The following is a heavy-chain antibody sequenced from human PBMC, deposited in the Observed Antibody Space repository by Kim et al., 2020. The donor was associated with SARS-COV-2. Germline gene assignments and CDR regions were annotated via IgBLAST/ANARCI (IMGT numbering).Heavy chain of an antibody. CDR2: IYSGGST. Sequence: GGSLRLSCAASGFTVSSNYMSWVRQAPGKGLEWVSVIYSGGSTYYADSVKGRFTISRDNSKNTLYLQMNSLRAEDTAVYYCARDESHYSSGPYGMDVWGQGTTVTVSS. V-gene: IGHV3-53*01. CDR1: GFTVSSNY. CDR3: ARDESHYSSGPYGMDV. J-gene: IGHJ6*02. D-gene: IGHD6-19*01.